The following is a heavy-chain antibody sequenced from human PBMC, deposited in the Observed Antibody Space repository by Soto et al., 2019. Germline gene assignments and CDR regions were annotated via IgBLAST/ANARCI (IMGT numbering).Heavy chain of an antibody. CDR3: ARVGDGYVSSSVEC. V-gene: IGHV3-7*04. Sequence: EVHVEESGGNLVQPGGSLRLSCAASGFTFSRYWMTWVRQAPGKGLEWLAKLNQNGRETYYVDSVKGRFSISRDNVKNSVSLQINRMGAEDTAVYYFARVGDGYVSSSVECWGQGTLVTVSS. J-gene: IGHJ4*02. D-gene: IGHD3-10*01. CDR2: LNQNGRET. CDR1: GFTFSRYW.